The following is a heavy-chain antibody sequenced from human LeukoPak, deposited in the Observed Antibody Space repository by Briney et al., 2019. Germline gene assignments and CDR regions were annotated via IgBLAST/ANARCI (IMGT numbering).Heavy chain of an antibody. CDR3: ARWRSGFCSD. V-gene: IGHV3-72*01. CDR1: GYPFNDHY. CDR2: IRNKLSNYAI. J-gene: IGHJ4*02. Sequence: GGSLRLSCAVSGYPFNDHYIDWVRQAPGKGLEWLGQIRNKLSNYAIEYAASVKGRITISRDESTNSVYPQMNSLKTEDTAMYYCARWRSGFCSDWGQGTLVTVSS. D-gene: IGHD3-3*01.